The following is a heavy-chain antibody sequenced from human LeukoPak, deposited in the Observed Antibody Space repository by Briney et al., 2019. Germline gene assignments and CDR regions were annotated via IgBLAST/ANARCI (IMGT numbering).Heavy chain of an antibody. CDR1: GFTFSSFG. J-gene: IGHJ4*02. D-gene: IGHD6-13*01. Sequence: GSLRLSCAASGFTFSSFGMSWVRQAPGKGLEWVGYIYYSGSTNYNPSLKSRVTISVDTSKNQFSLKLSSVTAADTAVYYCARSIAAAGIAFDYWGQGTLVTVSS. CDR3: ARSIAAAGIAFDY. V-gene: IGHV4-59*01. CDR2: IYYSGST.